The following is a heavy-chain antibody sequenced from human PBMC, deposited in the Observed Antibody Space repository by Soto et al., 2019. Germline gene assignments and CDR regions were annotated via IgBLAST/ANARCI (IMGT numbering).Heavy chain of an antibody. V-gene: IGHV1-18*01. CDR1: GYTFTSYG. J-gene: IGHJ6*02. CDR2: ISAYNGNT. D-gene: IGHD5-12*01. Sequence: GASVNVSCKASGYTFTSYGISWVRQAPGQGLEWMGWISAYNGNTNYAQKLQGRVTMTTDTSTSTAYMELRSLRSDDTAVYYCARVSLPRGYSGYTYYYYGMDVWGQGTTVTVSS. CDR3: ARVSLPRGYSGYTYYYYGMDV.